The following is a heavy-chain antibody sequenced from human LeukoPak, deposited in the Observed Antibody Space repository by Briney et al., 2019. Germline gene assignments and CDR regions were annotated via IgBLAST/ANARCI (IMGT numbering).Heavy chain of an antibody. Sequence: GGSLRLSCAASGFTFSSYAMSWVRQAPGKGLEWVSYISSSSSYTNYADSVKGRFTISRDNAKNSLYLQMNSLRAEDTAVYYCARFANDFSDYWGQGTLVTVSS. J-gene: IGHJ4*02. CDR1: GFTFSSYA. CDR2: ISSSSSYT. CDR3: ARFANDFSDY. V-gene: IGHV3-21*05. D-gene: IGHD3/OR15-3a*01.